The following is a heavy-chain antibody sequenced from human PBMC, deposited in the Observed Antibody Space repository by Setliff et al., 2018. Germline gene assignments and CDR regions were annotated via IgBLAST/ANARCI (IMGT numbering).Heavy chain of an antibody. D-gene: IGHD3-3*01. CDR3: AISSLSICSGYPGRLDY. CDR2: ISPYNGVT. Sequence: ASVKVSCKGSGYILSSYGISWVRQAPGQGLEWMGWISPYNGVTNYAQRFQGRVTTTTDTSTSAAYMELRSLRSDDTAVYYCAISSLSICSGYPGRLDYWGQGTPVTVSS. J-gene: IGHJ4*02. CDR1: GYILSSYG. V-gene: IGHV1-18*01.